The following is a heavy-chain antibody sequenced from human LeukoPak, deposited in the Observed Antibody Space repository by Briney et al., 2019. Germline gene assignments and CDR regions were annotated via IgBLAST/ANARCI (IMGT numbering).Heavy chain of an antibody. CDR1: GFTFSDYY. CDR3: ARDSGRITMIVVVTTSAFDI. D-gene: IGHD3-22*01. CDR2: ISSRGSTI. Sequence: GGSLRLSCAASGFTFSDYYMSWIRQAPGKGLEWVSYISSRGSTIYYADSVKGRFTISRDNAKNSLYLQMNSLRAEDTALYYCARDSGRITMIVVVTTSAFDIWGQGTMVTVSS. J-gene: IGHJ3*02. V-gene: IGHV3-11*01.